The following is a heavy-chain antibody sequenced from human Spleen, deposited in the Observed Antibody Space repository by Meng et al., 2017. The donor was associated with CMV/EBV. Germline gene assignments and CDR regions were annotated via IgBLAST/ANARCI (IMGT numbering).Heavy chain of an antibody. J-gene: IGHJ5*02. D-gene: IGHD6-13*01. V-gene: IGHV3-66*03. CDR2: IYSCGST. CDR3: ARVPGRIAAAPP. CDR1: GFTVSSNY. Sequence: SCAASGFTVSSNYMSWVRQAPGKGLEWVSVIYSCGSTYYADSVKGRFTISRDNSKNTLYLQMNSLRAEDTAVYYCARVPGRIAAAPPWGQGTLVTVSS.